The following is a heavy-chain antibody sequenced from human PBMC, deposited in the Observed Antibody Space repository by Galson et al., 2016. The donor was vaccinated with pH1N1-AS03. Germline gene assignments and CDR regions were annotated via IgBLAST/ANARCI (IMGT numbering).Heavy chain of an antibody. Sequence: SVKVSCKASAGTFATFAVSWVRQARGQGLEWMGGVIPLSGTTNYAQKFQGRVTITADDSTGTVYMELSSLRSDDTAVYYCARDRYRDTSTDFYESAYWGQGTLVTVSS. CDR3: ARDRYRDTSTDFYESAY. J-gene: IGHJ4*02. D-gene: IGHD2/OR15-2a*01. V-gene: IGHV1-69*13. CDR1: AGTFATFA. CDR2: VIPLSGTT.